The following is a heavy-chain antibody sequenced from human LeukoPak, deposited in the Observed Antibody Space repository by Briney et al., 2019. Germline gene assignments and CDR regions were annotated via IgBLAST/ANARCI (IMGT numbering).Heavy chain of an antibody. CDR2: IYYSGST. Sequence: SETLSLTCTVSGGSISSGGYYWSWIRQHPGKGLEWIGYIYYSGSTYYNPSLKSRVTISVDTSKNQFSLKLSSVTAADTAVYYCARVEYDILTGYPSYYYYYGMDVWGQGTTVTVSS. CDR3: ARVEYDILTGYPSYYYYYGMDV. CDR1: GGSISSGGYY. V-gene: IGHV4-31*03. J-gene: IGHJ6*02. D-gene: IGHD3-9*01.